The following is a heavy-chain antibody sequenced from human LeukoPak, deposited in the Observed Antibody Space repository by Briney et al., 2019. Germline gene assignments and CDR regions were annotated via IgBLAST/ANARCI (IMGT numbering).Heavy chain of an antibody. V-gene: IGHV3-23*01. CDR2: ISGSGGST. Sequence: GGSLRLSCAASGFTFSSYAMSWVRQAPGKGLEWVSAISGSGGSTYYADSVKGRFTISRDNSKNTLYLQMNSLRAEDTAVYYCAKGPSYSGSYSRGYFDYWGQGTLVTVPS. J-gene: IGHJ4*02. CDR1: GFTFSSYA. CDR3: AKGPSYSGSYSRGYFDY. D-gene: IGHD1-26*01.